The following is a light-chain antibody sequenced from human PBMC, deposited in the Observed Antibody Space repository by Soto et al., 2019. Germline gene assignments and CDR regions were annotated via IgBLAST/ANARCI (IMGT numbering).Light chain of an antibody. J-gene: IGKJ2*01. Sequence: QMPQPPSTLFPSVGDRVTIICRPSRSIISGLAWYQQKPGKAPKLLIYKASSLESGVPSRFSGSGSGTEFTLTISSLQPDDFATYYCQQYNSYPYTFGQGTKLEIK. CDR2: KAS. CDR3: QQYNSYPYT. CDR1: RSIISG. V-gene: IGKV1-5*03.